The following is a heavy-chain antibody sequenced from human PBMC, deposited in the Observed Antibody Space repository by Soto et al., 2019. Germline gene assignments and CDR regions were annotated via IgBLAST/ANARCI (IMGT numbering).Heavy chain of an antibody. CDR3: ARCIAAAGYLALYYSYFYMDV. Sequence: QVQLVQSGAEVKKPGASVKVSCKASGYTFTSYGISWVRQAPGQGLEWMGWISAYNGNTNYAQKLQGRVTMTTDTSTSTAYMALLSLRSDDTAVYYCARCIAAAGYLALYYSYFYMDVWGKGTTVTVSS. J-gene: IGHJ6*03. V-gene: IGHV1-18*01. D-gene: IGHD6-13*01. CDR2: ISAYNGNT. CDR1: GYTFTSYG.